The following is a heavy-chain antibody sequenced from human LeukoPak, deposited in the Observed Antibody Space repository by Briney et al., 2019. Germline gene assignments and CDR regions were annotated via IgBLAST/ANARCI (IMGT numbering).Heavy chain of an antibody. D-gene: IGHD6-19*01. V-gene: IGHV1-18*01. CDR3: ARGGGLVPGTWFDP. J-gene: IGHJ5*02. CDR1: GGTFSSYA. CDR2: ISAYNGNS. Sequence: ASVKVSCKASGGTFSSYAISWVRQAPGQGLEWMGWISAYNGNSKYAQELQGSVTMTTDTSTSTAYLELRSLRSDDTAVYYCARGGGLVPGTWFDPWGQGTLVTVSS.